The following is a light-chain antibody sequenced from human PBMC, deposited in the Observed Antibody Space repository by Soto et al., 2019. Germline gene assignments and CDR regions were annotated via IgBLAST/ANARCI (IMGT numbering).Light chain of an antibody. Sequence: DIQMTQSPSAMSASVGDRVTITCRASQGISNYLAWFQQKPGKVPKRLIYAASTLRSGVPSRFSGSGSGTDFTLTISSLQPEDSAIYYCQQADTFPITFGQGTRLEIK. J-gene: IGKJ5*01. V-gene: IGKV1-17*03. CDR2: AAS. CDR1: QGISNY. CDR3: QQADTFPIT.